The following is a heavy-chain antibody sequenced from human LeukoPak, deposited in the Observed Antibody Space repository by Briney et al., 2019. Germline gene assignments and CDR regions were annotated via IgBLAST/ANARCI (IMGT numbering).Heavy chain of an antibody. D-gene: IGHD1-26*01. Sequence: ASETLSLTCTVSGGSISSYYWSWIRQPPGKGLEWIGYIYYSGSTNYTPSLKSRVTISVDTSKNQFSLKLSSVTAADTAVYYCARVRRGSRGYYYYMDVWGKGTTVTVSS. CDR1: GGSISSYY. CDR3: ARVRRGSRGYYYYMDV. CDR2: IYYSGST. J-gene: IGHJ6*03. V-gene: IGHV4-59*01.